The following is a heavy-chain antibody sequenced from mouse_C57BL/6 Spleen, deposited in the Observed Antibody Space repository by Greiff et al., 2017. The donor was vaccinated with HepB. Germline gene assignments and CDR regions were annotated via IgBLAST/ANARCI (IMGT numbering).Heavy chain of an antibody. CDR2: IDPSDSYT. J-gene: IGHJ4*01. V-gene: IGHV1-50*01. Sequence: QVQLKQPGAELVKPGASVKLSCKASGYTFTSYWMQWVKQRPGQGLEWIGEIDPSDSYTNYNQKFKGKATLTVDTSSSTAYMQLSSLTSEDSAVYYCARPGTAQATGAMDYWGQGTSVTVSS. CDR3: ARPGTAQATGAMDY. CDR1: GYTFTSYW. D-gene: IGHD3-2*02.